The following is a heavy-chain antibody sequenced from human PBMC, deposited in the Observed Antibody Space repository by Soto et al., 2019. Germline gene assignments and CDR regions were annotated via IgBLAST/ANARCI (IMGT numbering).Heavy chain of an antibody. V-gene: IGHV5-51*01. D-gene: IGHD3-22*01. Sequence: GESLKISCRTSGYRFTSYWIAWVRQMPGKGLEWMGIIFPSDSDTRYSPSFQGQVTISADRSTSTVFLQWASLKASDTAVYFCARKDKSGYFDWFDPWGQGTLVTVSS. J-gene: IGHJ5*02. CDR2: IFPSDSDT. CDR1: GYRFTSYW. CDR3: ARKDKSGYFDWFDP.